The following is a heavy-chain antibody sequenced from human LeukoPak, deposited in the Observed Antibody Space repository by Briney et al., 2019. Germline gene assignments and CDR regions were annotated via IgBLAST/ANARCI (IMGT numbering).Heavy chain of an antibody. J-gene: IGHJ4*02. V-gene: IGHV3-23*01. D-gene: IGHD6-13*01. CDR3: AKDKSSSRYGDYFDY. CDR2: ISGSGGST. CDR1: GFTFTTYA. Sequence: PGGSLRLSCAASGFTFTTYAMSWVRQAPGKGLEWVSAISGSGGSTYYADSVKGRFTISRDNSKNTLYLQMNSLRAEDTAVYYCAKDKSSSRYGDYFDYWGQGTLVTVSS.